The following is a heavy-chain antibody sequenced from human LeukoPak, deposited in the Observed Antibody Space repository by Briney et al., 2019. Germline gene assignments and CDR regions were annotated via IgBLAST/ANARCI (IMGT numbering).Heavy chain of an antibody. J-gene: IGHJ4*02. CDR1: GFTVSSNH. CDR3: AKGYCSSTSCYSPLQG. D-gene: IGHD2-2*01. Sequence: PGGSLRLSCAVSGFTVSSNHMSWVRQAPGKGLEWVSVFYSGGDTHYADSVKGRFTISRDNSKNTLYLQMNSLRAEDTAVYYCAKGYCSSTSCYSPLQGWGQGTLVTVSS. V-gene: IGHV3-53*01. CDR2: FYSGGDT.